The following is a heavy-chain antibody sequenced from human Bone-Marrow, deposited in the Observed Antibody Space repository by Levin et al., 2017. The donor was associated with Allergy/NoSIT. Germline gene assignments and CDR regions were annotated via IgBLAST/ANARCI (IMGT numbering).Heavy chain of an antibody. CDR3: ATAGVISEGSGWEGDDAFDS. CDR1: GFTFSDYY. Sequence: GGSLRLSCAASGFTFSDYYMSWIRQAPGKGLEWVSYISSSGSTIYYADSVKGRFTISRDNAKNSLYLQMNSLRAEDTAVYYCATAGVISEGSGWEGDDAFDSWGQGTMVTVSS. D-gene: IGHD6-19*01. J-gene: IGHJ3*02. CDR2: ISSSGSTI. V-gene: IGHV3-11*01.